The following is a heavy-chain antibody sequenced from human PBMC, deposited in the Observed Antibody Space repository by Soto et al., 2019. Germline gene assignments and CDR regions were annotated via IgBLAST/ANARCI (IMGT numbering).Heavy chain of an antibody. CDR2: ISAYNGNT. CDR1: GYTFTSYG. J-gene: IGHJ6*02. D-gene: IGHD3-10*01. Sequence: ASVKVSCKASGYTFTSYGISWVRQAPGQGLEWMGWISAYNGNTNYAQKLQGRVTMTTDTSTSTAYMELRSLRSDDTAVHYCARGPQRGWFGEGYYYYGMDVWGQGTTVTVSS. CDR3: ARGPQRGWFGEGYYYYGMDV. V-gene: IGHV1-18*01.